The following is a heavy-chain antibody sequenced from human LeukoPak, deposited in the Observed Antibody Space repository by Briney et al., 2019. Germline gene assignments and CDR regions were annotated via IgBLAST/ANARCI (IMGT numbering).Heavy chain of an antibody. V-gene: IGHV3-23*01. CDR2: IYENGGTT. J-gene: IGHJ4*02. D-gene: IGHD2-15*01. Sequence: GGSLRLSCVGSGFTFRSHAMSWVRQAPEKGLEFVSGIYENGGTTYYADSVKGRFTISRDNSKNTLYLQMNSLRVEDTAEYFCAKVYCSPSNCQLVDYWGQGALVTVSS. CDR1: GFTFRSHA. CDR3: AKVYCSPSNCQLVDY.